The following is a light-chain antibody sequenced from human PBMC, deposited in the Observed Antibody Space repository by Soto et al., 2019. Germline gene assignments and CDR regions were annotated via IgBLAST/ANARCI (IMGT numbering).Light chain of an antibody. V-gene: IGKV2D-29*02. CDR1: QSLLHITGETF. CDR2: EVS. J-gene: IGKJ5*01. Sequence: DVVMTQSPLSLSVTPVQPASISCKSRQSLLHITGETFLVWYLQKPGQSPQLLIYEVSTRVSGVPDRFSVSGPGTDFTLEISRVETDDVVIYYCMQSKQLPSSSGQGTRLGIE. CDR3: MQSKQLPSS.